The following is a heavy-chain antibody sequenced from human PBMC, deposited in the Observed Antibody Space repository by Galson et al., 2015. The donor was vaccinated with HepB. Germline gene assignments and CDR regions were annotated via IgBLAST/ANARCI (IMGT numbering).Heavy chain of an antibody. J-gene: IGHJ3*02. Sequence: SVKVSCKVSGYTLTELSMHWVRQAPGKGLEWMGGFDPEDGETIYTQKFPGRVTMTEDTSTDTAYMELSSLRSEDTAVYYCATGTKGLRFLEWLVQPYRWGAFDIWGQGTVVTVSS. CDR2: FDPEDGET. D-gene: IGHD3-3*01. CDR3: ATGTKGLRFLEWLVQPYRWGAFDI. V-gene: IGHV1-24*01. CDR1: GYTLTELS.